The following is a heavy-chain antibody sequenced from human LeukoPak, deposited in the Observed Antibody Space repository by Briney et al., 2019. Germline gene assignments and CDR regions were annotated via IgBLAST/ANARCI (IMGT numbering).Heavy chain of an antibody. CDR2: ISYDGSNK. CDR1: GFTFSSYG. V-gene: IGHV3-30*18. J-gene: IGHJ4*02. D-gene: IGHD3-10*01. CDR3: AKDVDSSFGELFPVY. Sequence: PGGSLRLSCAASGFTFSSYGMHWVRQAPGKGLEWVAVISYDGSNKYYADSVKGRFTISRDNSKDTLYLQMNSLRAEDTAVYYCAKDVDSSFGELFPVYWGQGTLVTVSS.